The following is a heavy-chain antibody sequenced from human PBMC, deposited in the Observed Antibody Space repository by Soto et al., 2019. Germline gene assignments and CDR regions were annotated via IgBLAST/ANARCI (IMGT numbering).Heavy chain of an antibody. Sequence: PSETLSLTCTVSGGSISSYYWSWIRQPPGEGLEWIGDLYYSGSTNYNPSLKSRVTISVNASKNHISLKLMSGTAADAAVDYCARAYGDYVFDDWGQGTLVTVSS. CDR2: LYYSGST. D-gene: IGHD4-17*01. V-gene: IGHV4-59*01. CDR1: GGSISSYY. CDR3: ARAYGDYVFDD. J-gene: IGHJ4*02.